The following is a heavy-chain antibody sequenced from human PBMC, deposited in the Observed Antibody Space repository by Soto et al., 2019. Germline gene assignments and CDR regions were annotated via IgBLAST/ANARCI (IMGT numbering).Heavy chain of an antibody. V-gene: IGHV3-21*01. J-gene: IGHJ6*02. CDR3: ARYDSFFYYYPYHHYRMYF. CDR1: GFTFSTYS. Sequence: GGSLRISCAASGFTFSTYSMNWVRQAPGKGMEWVSSISSSSSYIYYADSVKGRFTISRDNAKNSLYLQMNSLRAEDTAVYYCARYDSFFYYYPYHHYRMYFCAQRSTVPGS. CDR2: ISSSSSYI. D-gene: IGHD3-22*01.